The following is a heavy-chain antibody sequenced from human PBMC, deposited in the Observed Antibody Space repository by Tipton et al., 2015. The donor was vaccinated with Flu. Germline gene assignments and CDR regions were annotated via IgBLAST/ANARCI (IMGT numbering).Heavy chain of an antibody. V-gene: IGHV4-38-2*02. J-gene: IGHJ6*02. CDR2: IYQSGTT. D-gene: IGHD3-16*02. CDR1: GHSISSGYY. Sequence: TLSLTCTVSGHSISSGYYWGWIRQPPGKGLEWIGSIYQSGTTYYNPSLKSRVTISVDTSRNQFSLKLSSVTAADTAVYYCAKSQNRPSRYYGMDVWGQGTTVTVSS. CDR3: AKSQNRPSRYYGMDV.